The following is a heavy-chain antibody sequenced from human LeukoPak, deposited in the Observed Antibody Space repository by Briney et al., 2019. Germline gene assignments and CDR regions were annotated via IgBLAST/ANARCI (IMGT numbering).Heavy chain of an antibody. Sequence: GGSLRLSCAASGFTFSTYNMNWVRQAPGKGLEWVSSISSSSSYIYYADSVKDRFTISRDNAKNSLYLQMNSLRAEDTAVYYCAREEGYSYAYFDYWGQGTLVTVSS. V-gene: IGHV3-21*01. CDR1: GFTFSTYN. CDR3: AREEGYSYAYFDY. J-gene: IGHJ4*02. D-gene: IGHD5-18*01. CDR2: ISSSSSYI.